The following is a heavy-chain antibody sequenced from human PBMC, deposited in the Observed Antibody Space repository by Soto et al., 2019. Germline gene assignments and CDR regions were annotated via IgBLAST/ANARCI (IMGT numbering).Heavy chain of an antibody. D-gene: IGHD3-16*02. V-gene: IGHV3-74*01. CDR3: ERASRFGGGELSRPYYYYYRDV. Sequence: PGGSLRLSCAASGFTFSSYWMHWVRQAPGKGLVWVSRINSDGSSTSYADSVKGRFTISRDNAKNTLYLQMNSLRAEDTAVYYCERASRFGGGELSRPYYYYYRDVGGKGTRVTVSS. CDR2: INSDGSST. J-gene: IGHJ6*03. CDR1: GFTFSSYW.